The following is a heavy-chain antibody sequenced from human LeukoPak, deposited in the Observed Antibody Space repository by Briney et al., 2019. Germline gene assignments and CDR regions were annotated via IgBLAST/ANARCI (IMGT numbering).Heavy chain of an antibody. V-gene: IGHV1-2*02. CDR2: INPNSGGT. Sequence: ASVKDSCKASGYTFTGYYMHWVRQARGQGREWMGLINPNSGGTNYAQKFQGRVTMTRDTSISTAYMERSRLRSDDTAVYYCARPDLVGANFDYWGQGSLVTVSS. D-gene: IGHD1-26*01. CDR3: ARPDLVGANFDY. CDR1: GYTFTGYY. J-gene: IGHJ4*02.